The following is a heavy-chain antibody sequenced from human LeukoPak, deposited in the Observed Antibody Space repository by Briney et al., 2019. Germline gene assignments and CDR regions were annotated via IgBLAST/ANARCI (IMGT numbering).Heavy chain of an antibody. D-gene: IGHD2-8*01. CDR3: ARGGMDHAFDV. Sequence: PGGSLRLSCAASGFTFRSYWMYWVRQVPGKGLEYVSRIDNDGSGTTYAGSVKGRFTISRDSGNNGVFLQMNSLRAEDTAMYYCARGGMDHAFDVWGQGTMVTVSS. J-gene: IGHJ3*01. CDR2: IDNDGSGT. CDR1: GFTFRSYW. V-gene: IGHV3-74*01.